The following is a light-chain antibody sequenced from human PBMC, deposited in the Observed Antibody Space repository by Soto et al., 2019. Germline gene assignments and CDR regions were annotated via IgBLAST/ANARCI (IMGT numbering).Light chain of an antibody. CDR3: QQRSSWPT. Sequence: EIVLTQSPATLSLSPGERATLSCRASQSVNSYLAWYQQKCGQAPRLLIYDTSNRATGIPDRFSGSGSGTHFTLTVSSLEPEDFAVYYCQQRSSWPTFGQGTRLEIK. V-gene: IGKV3-11*01. CDR1: QSVNSY. CDR2: DTS. J-gene: IGKJ2*01.